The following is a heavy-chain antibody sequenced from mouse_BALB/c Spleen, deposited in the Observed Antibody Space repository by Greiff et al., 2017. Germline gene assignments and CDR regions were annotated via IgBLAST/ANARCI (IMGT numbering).Heavy chain of an antibody. Sequence: EVKLQESGAELVKPGASVKLSCTASGFNIKDTYMHWVKQRPEQGLEWIGRIDPANGNTKYDPKFQGKATITADTSSNTAYLQLSSLTSEDTAVYYCAREYGYDYAMDYWGQGTSVTVSS. CDR1: GFNIKDTY. CDR2: IDPANGNT. D-gene: IGHD2-2*01. J-gene: IGHJ4*01. CDR3: AREYGYDYAMDY. V-gene: IGHV14-3*02.